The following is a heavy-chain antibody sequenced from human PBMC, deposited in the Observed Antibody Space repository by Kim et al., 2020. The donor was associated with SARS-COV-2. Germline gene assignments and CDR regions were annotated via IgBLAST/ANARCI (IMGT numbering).Heavy chain of an antibody. CDR2: IKSKTDGGTT. D-gene: IGHD4-4*01. V-gene: IGHV3-15*01. Sequence: GGSLRLSCAASGFTFSNAWMSWVRQAPGKGLEWVGRIKSKTDGGTTDYAAPVKGRFTISRDDSKNTLYLQMNSLKTEDTAVYYCTTDSNGHDAFDIWGQGTMVTVSS. CDR3: TTDSNGHDAFDI. J-gene: IGHJ3*02. CDR1: GFTFSNAW.